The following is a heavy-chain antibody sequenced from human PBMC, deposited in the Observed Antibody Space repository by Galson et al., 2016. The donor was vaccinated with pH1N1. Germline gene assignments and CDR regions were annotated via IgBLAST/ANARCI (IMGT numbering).Heavy chain of an antibody. D-gene: IGHD1-26*01. Sequence: SLRLSCAASGFTFSNYWINWVRQVPGKGLVWVSRINTDGSRTTYADSVKGRFIISRDNAKNTLYLQMNSLRAEDTAVYYRAREPYYPYYLDYWGQGTLVTVSS. CDR2: INTDGSRT. J-gene: IGHJ4*02. CDR1: GFTFSNYW. CDR3: AREPYYPYYLDY. V-gene: IGHV3-74*03.